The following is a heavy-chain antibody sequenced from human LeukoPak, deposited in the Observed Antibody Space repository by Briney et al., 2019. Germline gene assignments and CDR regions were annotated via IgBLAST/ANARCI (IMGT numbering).Heavy chain of an antibody. V-gene: IGHV4-59*01. CDR3: ARRTYFYDSSGYYFDY. CDR1: GGSISSYY. Sequence: PSETLSLTCTVSGGSISSYYWSWIRQPPGKGLECIGYIYYSGSTNYNPSLTSRVTISVDTSKNQFSLKLSSVTAADTAVYYCARRTYFYDSSGYYFDYWGQGTLVTVSS. D-gene: IGHD3-22*01. CDR2: IYYSGST. J-gene: IGHJ4*02.